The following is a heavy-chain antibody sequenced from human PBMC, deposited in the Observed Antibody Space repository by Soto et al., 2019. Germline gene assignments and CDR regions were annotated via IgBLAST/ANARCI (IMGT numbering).Heavy chain of an antibody. J-gene: IGHJ4*02. CDR3: ARGRYGDY. V-gene: IGHV1-18*01. CDR1: GYTFTSYG. D-gene: IGHD1-1*01. Sequence: QVHLVQSGAEVKKPGASVKVSCKASGYTFTSYGITWVRQAPGQGLEWMGWISAHNGNTDYAQKLQGRVIVTRDTSTSTAYMELRSLISDATAVYYCARGRYGDYWGQGALVTLSS. CDR2: ISAHNGNT.